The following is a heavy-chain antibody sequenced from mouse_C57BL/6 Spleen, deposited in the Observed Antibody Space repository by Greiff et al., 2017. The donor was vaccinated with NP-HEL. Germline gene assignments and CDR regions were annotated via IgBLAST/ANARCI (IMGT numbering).Heavy chain of an antibody. CDR1: GYSITSGYY. J-gene: IGHJ2*01. CDR2: ISYDGSN. Sequence: ESGPGLVKPSQSLSLTCSVTGYSITSGYYWNWIRQFPGNKLEWMGYISYDGSNNYNPSLKNRISITRDTSKNQFFLKLNSVTTEDTATYYCAREDWDNYYGSSSYYFDYWGQGTTLTVSS. V-gene: IGHV3-6*01. D-gene: IGHD1-1*01. CDR3: AREDWDNYYGSSSYYFDY.